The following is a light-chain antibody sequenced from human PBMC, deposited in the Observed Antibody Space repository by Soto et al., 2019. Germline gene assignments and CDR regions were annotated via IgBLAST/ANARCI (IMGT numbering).Light chain of an antibody. V-gene: IGKV4-1*01. CDR3: QQYFTTPYT. CDR2: WAS. CDR1: QSVLYSSNNKNY. Sequence: DIVMTQSPDSLAVSLGERATINCKSSQSVLYSSNNKNYLAWYQQKPGQSPKLLIYWASTRESGVPDRFSGSGSGTDFTLTICSLQAEDVAVYYCQQYFTTPYTFGQGTKLEIK. J-gene: IGKJ2*01.